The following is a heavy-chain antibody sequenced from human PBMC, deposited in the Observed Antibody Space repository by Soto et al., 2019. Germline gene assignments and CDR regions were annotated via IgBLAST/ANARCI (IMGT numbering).Heavy chain of an antibody. J-gene: IGHJ6*02. Sequence: SETLSLTCAVSGGSISSGGYSWSWIRQPPGKDLEWIGYMYHSGSTYYNPSLKSRVTISIDRSKNQFSLKLSSVTAADTAVYYCASVTRTCISTSCYRYYYGMDVWGQGTTVT. CDR3: ASVTRTCISTSCYRYYYGMDV. CDR2: MYHSGST. D-gene: IGHD2-2*02. CDR1: GGSISSGGYS. V-gene: IGHV4-30-2*02.